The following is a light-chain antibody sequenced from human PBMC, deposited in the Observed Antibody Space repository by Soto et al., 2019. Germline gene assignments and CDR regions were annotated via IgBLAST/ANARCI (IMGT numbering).Light chain of an antibody. CDR2: GAS. J-gene: IGKJ5*01. V-gene: IGKV3-15*01. CDR3: QQYHKWPIT. Sequence: VLTQSPATQSVSPGERATLSCRASQTINSNLAWYQQKPGQAPRLLLYGASNRATDMPARFSGSGSGTEFTLTISSLQSEDFAVYYCQQYHKWPITFGQGTRLEIK. CDR1: QTINSN.